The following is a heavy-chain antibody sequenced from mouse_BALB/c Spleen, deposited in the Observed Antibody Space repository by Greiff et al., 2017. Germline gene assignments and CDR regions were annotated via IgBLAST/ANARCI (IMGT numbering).Heavy chain of an antibody. Sequence: VQLKESGPSLVKPSQTLSLTCSVTGDSITSGYWNWIRKFPGNKLEYMGYISYSGSTYYNPSLKSRISITRDTSKNQYYLQLNSVTTEDTATYYCAKKIYYGNTGWFAYWGQGTLVTVSA. CDR1: GDSITSGY. V-gene: IGHV3-8*02. CDR2: ISYSGST. J-gene: IGHJ3*01. D-gene: IGHD2-1*01. CDR3: AKKIYYGNTGWFAY.